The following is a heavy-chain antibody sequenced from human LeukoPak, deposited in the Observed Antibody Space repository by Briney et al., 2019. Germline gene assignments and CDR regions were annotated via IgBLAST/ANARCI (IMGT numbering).Heavy chain of an antibody. D-gene: IGHD3-22*01. V-gene: IGHV3-33*01. J-gene: IGHJ4*02. CDR2: IWYDGSNK. CDR1: GFSFSSYG. Sequence: PGGSLRLSCAASGFSFSSYGMHWVRQAPGKGLEWVAVIWYDGSNKYYADSVKGRFTISRDNSKDTLYLQMNSLRAEDTAVYYCARDYYDSSGYYAIDYWGQGTLVTVSS. CDR3: ARDYYDSSGYYAIDY.